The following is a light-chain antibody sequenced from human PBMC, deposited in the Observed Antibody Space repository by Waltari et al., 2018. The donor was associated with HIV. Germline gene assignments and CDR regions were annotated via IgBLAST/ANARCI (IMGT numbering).Light chain of an antibody. CDR2: GNS. CDR3: QSYDTSLSGSGV. Sequence: QSVLTQPPSVSGAPGQRVTISCTGSSSKIGAGYDVHWYQQLPGTAPRVLIYGNSNRPSGVPDQFSGPKSVTSASLAITGLQAGDEADYYCQSYDTSLSGSGVFGGGTKLTVL. J-gene: IGLJ2*01. V-gene: IGLV1-40*01. CDR1: SSKIGAGYD.